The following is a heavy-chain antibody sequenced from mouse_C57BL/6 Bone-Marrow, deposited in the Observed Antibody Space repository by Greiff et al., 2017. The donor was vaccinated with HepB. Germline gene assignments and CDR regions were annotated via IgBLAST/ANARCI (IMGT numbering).Heavy chain of an antibody. V-gene: IGHV1-80*01. CDR2: IYPGDGDT. Sequence: QVQLQQSGAELVKPGASVKISCKASGYAFSSYWMNWVKQRPGKGLEWIGQIYPGDGDTNYNGKFKGKATLTADKSSSTAYMQLSSLTSEDSAVYFCARGGVTTVEFAYWGQGPLVTVSA. D-gene: IGHD1-1*01. CDR1: GYAFSSYW. CDR3: ARGGVTTVEFAY. J-gene: IGHJ3*01.